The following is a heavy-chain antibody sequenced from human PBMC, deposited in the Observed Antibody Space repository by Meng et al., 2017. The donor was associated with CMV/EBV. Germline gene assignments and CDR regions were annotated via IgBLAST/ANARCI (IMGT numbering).Heavy chain of an antibody. CDR3: ARVRRITMIVD. CDR1: GYSISSGYY. CDR2: IYHSGST. V-gene: IGHV4-38-2*02. D-gene: IGHD3-22*01. Sequence: SETLSLTCTVSGYSISSGYYWGWIRQPPGKGLEWIGSIYHSGSTYYNPSPKSRVTISVDTSKNQFSLKLSSVTAADTAVYYCARVRRITMIVDWGQGTLVTVSS. J-gene: IGHJ4*02.